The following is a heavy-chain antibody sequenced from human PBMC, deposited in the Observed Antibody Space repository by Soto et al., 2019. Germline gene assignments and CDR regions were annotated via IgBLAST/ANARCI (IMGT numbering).Heavy chain of an antibody. V-gene: IGHV4-30-2*01. CDR3: ASLYSSSARYPFHY. CDR2: IYHSGST. CDR1: GGSISSGGYS. Sequence: SETLSLTCAVSGGSISSGGYSWSWIRQPPGKGLEWIGYIYHSGSTYYNPSLKSRVTISVDRSKNQFSLKLSSVTAADTAVYYCASLYSSSARYPFHYWGQGTLVTVSS. D-gene: IGHD6-6*01. J-gene: IGHJ4*02.